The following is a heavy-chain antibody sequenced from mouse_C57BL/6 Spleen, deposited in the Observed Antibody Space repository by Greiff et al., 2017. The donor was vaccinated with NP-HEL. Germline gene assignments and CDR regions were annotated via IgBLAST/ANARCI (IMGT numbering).Heavy chain of an antibody. CDR2: IYPRSGNT. V-gene: IGHV1-81*01. Sequence: QVQLKQSGAELARPGASVKLSCKASGYTFTSYGISWVKQRTGQGLEWIGEIYPRSGNTYYNEKFKGKATLTADKSSSTAYMELRSLTSEDSAVYFCARHGSSFLFAYWGQGTLVTVSA. J-gene: IGHJ3*01. CDR3: ARHGSSFLFAY. CDR1: GYTFTSYG. D-gene: IGHD1-1*01.